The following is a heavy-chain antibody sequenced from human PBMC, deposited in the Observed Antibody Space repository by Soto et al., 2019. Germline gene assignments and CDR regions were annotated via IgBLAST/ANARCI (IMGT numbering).Heavy chain of an antibody. CDR1: GYTFTGYY. Sequence: GASVKVSCKASGYTFTGYYMHWVRQAPGQGLEWMGWINPNSGGTNYAQKFQGWVTMTRDTSISTAYMELSRLRSDDTAVYYCARDSSIAAAAPGVYGMDVWGQGTTVTVSS. CDR2: INPNSGGT. D-gene: IGHD6-13*01. J-gene: IGHJ6*02. V-gene: IGHV1-2*04. CDR3: ARDSSIAAAAPGVYGMDV.